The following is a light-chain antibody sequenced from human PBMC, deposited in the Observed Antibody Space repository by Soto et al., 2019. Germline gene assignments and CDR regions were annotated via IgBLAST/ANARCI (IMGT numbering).Light chain of an antibody. CDR3: QQRSNWPPWT. V-gene: IGKV3-11*01. CDR2: DAS. Sequence: EIVLTQSPATLSLSPGERATLSCRASQSVSSYLAWYQQKPGEAPRLLIYDASNTATGIPARFSGSGSGTDFTLTVSSLEPQDFAGYYCQQRSNWPPWTFGRGTKGDLK. CDR1: QSVSSY. J-gene: IGKJ1*01.